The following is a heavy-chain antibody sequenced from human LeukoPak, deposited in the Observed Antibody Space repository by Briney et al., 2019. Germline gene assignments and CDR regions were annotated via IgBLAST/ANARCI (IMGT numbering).Heavy chain of an antibody. J-gene: IGHJ5*02. CDR1: GGTFSSYA. V-gene: IGHV1-69*13. D-gene: IGHD2-2*01. Sequence: SVKVSCKASGGTFSSYAISWGRQAPGQGLEWMWGIIPIFGTANYAQKFQGRVTITADESTSTAYMELSSLRSEDTAVYYCATHLGYCSSTSCFSENWFDPWGQGTLVTVSS. CDR2: IIPIFGTA. CDR3: ATHLGYCSSTSCFSENWFDP.